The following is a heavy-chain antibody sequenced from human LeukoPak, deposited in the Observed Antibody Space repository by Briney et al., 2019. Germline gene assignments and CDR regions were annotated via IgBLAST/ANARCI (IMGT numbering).Heavy chain of an antibody. CDR2: IIPIFGTA. V-gene: IGHV1-69*01. CDR3: ARVGRNWFDP. J-gene: IGHJ5*02. Sequence: EASVKVSCKASGGTFSSYAISWVRQPPAQGLEWMGGIIPIFGTANYAQKFQRRVTITADESTSIAYMERSSLRSEDTAVYYCARVGRNWFDPWGQGTLVTVSS. CDR1: GGTFSSYA.